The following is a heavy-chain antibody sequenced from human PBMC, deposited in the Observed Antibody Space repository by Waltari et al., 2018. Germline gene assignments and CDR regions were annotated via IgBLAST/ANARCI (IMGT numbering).Heavy chain of an antibody. J-gene: IGHJ4*02. D-gene: IGHD2-21*01. CDR3: ANINRAVLGAYNY. CDR1: GVSISARNW. Sequence: QVHLEESGPRLVKPSGTLSLTCAVSGVSISARNWWTWVRQPPGKGLEDIGEVFYSGRTQYNPSLKNRVPISVDKSRNNFSLQLTSVPAADTAVYFCANINRAVLGAYNYWGQGILVSVSS. CDR2: VFYSGRT. V-gene: IGHV4-4*02.